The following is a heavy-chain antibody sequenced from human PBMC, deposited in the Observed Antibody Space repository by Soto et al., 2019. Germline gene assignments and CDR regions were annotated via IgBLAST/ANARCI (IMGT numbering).Heavy chain of an antibody. CDR2: IYTTRSP. CDR1: GDSVSKYY. V-gene: IGHV4-4*07. J-gene: IGHJ5*02. CDR3: ARSPAYGDFANLDT. D-gene: IGHD4-17*01. Sequence: LSLTCTVSGDSVSKYYWNWIRQPAGKGLEWIGRIYTTRSPDYNPSLKSRVTLSVDTSKNQFSLKLNLTSVTAADTAVYYCARSPAYGDFANLDTWGRGTLVTVSS.